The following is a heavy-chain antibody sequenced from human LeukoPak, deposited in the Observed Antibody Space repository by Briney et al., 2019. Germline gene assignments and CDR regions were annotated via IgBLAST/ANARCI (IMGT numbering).Heavy chain of an antibody. J-gene: IGHJ4*02. D-gene: IGHD2-2*01. CDR1: GFTVSINY. CDR3: VRGETSSYDY. V-gene: IGHV3-53*01. Sequence: GGSLRLSCAASGFTVSINYMSWVRQAPGKGLEWVSVIYSGGNTYYADSVKGRFTISRDNSKNTVYLQMNSLRAEDTAVYYCVRGETSSYDYWGQGTLVTVSS. CDR2: IYSGGNT.